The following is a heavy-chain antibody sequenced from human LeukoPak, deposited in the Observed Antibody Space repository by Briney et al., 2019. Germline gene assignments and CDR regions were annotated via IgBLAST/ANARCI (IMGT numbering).Heavy chain of an antibody. Sequence: PGGSLRLSCSASGFTFSSYAMHWVRRAPGKGLEYVSAISSNGGSTYYADSVKGRFTISRDNSKNTLYLQMSSLRAEDTAVYYCVKDFIPHCSSTSCYPDFDYWGQGTLVTVSS. J-gene: IGHJ4*02. V-gene: IGHV3-64D*06. CDR2: ISSNGGST. CDR1: GFTFSSYA. CDR3: VKDFIPHCSSTSCYPDFDY. D-gene: IGHD2-2*01.